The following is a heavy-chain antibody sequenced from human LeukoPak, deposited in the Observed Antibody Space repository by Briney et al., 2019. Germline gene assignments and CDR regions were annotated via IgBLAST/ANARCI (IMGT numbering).Heavy chain of an antibody. CDR1: GFTFSSYE. CDR3: ARPYIAYVFDY. J-gene: IGHJ4*02. Sequence: GGSLRLSCAASGFTFSSYEMNWVRQAPGKGLEWISYISRSGSTIFYADSVKGRFTISRDNAKNSLYLQMNSLRAEDTAVYYCARPYIAYVFDYWGQGTLVTVSS. V-gene: IGHV3-48*03. CDR2: ISRSGSTI. D-gene: IGHD5-12*01.